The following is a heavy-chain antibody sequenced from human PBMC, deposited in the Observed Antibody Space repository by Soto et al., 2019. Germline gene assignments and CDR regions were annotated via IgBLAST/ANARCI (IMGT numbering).Heavy chain of an antibody. CDR2: IYYSGRT. J-gene: IGHJ6*02. CDR3: AIGTIGLYGMDV. D-gene: IGHD2-2*01. CDR1: GGSISSYY. V-gene: IGHV4-59*01. Sequence: QVQLQESGPGLVKPSETLYLTCTVSGGSISSYYWSWIRKPPGKGLEWIGYIYYSGRTNYNPSLKRRVTISVDTSKNQFSLKLSSVAAADTAVYYCAIGTIGLYGMDVWGQVTTLTVS.